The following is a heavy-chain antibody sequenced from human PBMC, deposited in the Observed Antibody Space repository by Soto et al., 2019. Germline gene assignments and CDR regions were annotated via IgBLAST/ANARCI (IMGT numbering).Heavy chain of an antibody. CDR1: GGSITRNNHY. V-gene: IGHV4-39*01. J-gene: IGHJ4*02. CDR2: ILYSGST. D-gene: IGHD6-19*01. Sequence: QLQLQESGPGLVKPSETLSLTCIVSGGSITRNNHYWGWIRQSPGKGLEWIGSILYSGSTNYNQSLKSRVNLSVETSKIQFSLKMSSVTAADTALYYCARLGSSGWYQGSDFDYWGQGTLVTVSS. CDR3: ARLGSSGWYQGSDFDY.